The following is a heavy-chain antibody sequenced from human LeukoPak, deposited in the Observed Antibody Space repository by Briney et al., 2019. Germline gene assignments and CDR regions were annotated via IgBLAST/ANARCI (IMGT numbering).Heavy chain of an antibody. Sequence: ASVHVPCKASGYTFTSYGISWVRPAPGQGLEWMGWISAYNGNTNYAQKLQGRVTMTTDTSTSTAYMELRSLGSDDTAVYYCARVPPPRSFDYWGPGTMVTVSS. J-gene: IGHJ4*03. CDR3: ARVPPPRSFDY. V-gene: IGHV1-18*01. CDR2: ISAYNGNT. CDR1: GYTFTSYG.